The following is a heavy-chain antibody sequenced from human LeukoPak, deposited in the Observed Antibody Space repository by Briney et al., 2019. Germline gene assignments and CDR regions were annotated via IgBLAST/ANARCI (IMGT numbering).Heavy chain of an antibody. CDR3: ASSQGPTGDAFDI. Sequence: SETLSLTCTVSGGSISSYYWSWIRQPPGKGLEWIGYIYYRGSTNYNPSLKSRVTISVDTSKNQFSLKLSSVTAADTAVYYCASSQGPTGDAFDIWGQGTMVTVSS. CDR2: IYYRGST. V-gene: IGHV4-59*01. D-gene: IGHD1-14*01. CDR1: GGSISSYY. J-gene: IGHJ3*02.